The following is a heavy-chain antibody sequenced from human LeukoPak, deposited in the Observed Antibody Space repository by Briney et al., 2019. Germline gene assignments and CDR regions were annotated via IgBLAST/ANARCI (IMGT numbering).Heavy chain of an antibody. D-gene: IGHD3-10*01. Sequence: SETLSLTCAVYGGSFSGYYWGWIRQPPGKTLEWIGSIYSSGSTYYNSSLQSRVIIIIDTPKNHFSLTLSSVTAADTAVYYCARSDGYGLVDIWGQGTMVTVSS. CDR1: GGSFSGYY. CDR3: ARSDGYGLVDI. V-gene: IGHV4-34*01. CDR2: IYSSGST. J-gene: IGHJ3*02.